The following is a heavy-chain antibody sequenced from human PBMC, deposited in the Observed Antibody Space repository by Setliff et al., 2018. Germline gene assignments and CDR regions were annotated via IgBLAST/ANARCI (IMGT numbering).Heavy chain of an antibody. Sequence: PSETLSLTCAVYGGSFSGYYWSWIRQPPGKGLEWIGEINHSRSTNYNPSLKSRVTISVDTSKNQFSLKLSSVTAADTAAYYCARGDSSGYYYILFDFWGQGTLVTVSS. J-gene: IGHJ4*02. V-gene: IGHV4-34*01. CDR1: GGSFSGYY. CDR2: INHSRST. CDR3: ARGDSSGYYYILFDF. D-gene: IGHD3-22*01.